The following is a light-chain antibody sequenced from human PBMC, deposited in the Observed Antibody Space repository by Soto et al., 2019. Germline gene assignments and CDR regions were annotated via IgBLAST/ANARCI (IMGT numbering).Light chain of an antibody. J-gene: IGKJ1*01. Sequence: IQLTQSPSSLSASVGDRVTITCLASQAISSYLSWYHQKPWKAPNLLIYAASTLQSGVPSRFSGSGSGTEFTLTISSLQPDDFAAYYCQQYNSYSWTFGQGTKVDIK. CDR3: QQYNSYSWT. CDR1: QAISSY. V-gene: IGKV1-9*01. CDR2: AAS.